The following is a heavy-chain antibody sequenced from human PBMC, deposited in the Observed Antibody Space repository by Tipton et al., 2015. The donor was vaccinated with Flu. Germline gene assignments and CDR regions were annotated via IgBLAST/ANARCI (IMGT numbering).Heavy chain of an antibody. Sequence: TLSLTCTVSGGSISDNNYYWGWIRQPPGKRLELIGSIYPSGTTYYNPSLKSRVTISVDTSKSHFSLKLRSVTAADTAVYYCARLSYYDVDLKNFYFDYWGQGALVTVSS. D-gene: IGHD3-10*02. CDR1: GGSISDNNYY. CDR2: IYPSGTT. V-gene: IGHV4-39*02. J-gene: IGHJ4*02. CDR3: ARLSYYDVDLKNFYFDY.